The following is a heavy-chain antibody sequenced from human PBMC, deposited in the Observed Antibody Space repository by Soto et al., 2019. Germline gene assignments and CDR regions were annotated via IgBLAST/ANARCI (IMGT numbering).Heavy chain of an antibody. J-gene: IGHJ4*02. V-gene: IGHV4-59*01. CDR1: AGSLSNYF. Sequence: ASETLSLTCSVSAGSLSNYFWTWIRQPPGKGLEWIGYIHYSGTTSFFPSYNPSLRSRVTISEDTSKNQFSLKLLSVTTADTAVYFCAAGEASSRNLAPYYLDFWGQGTLVTVSS. CDR2: IHYSGTT. D-gene: IGHD6-13*01. CDR3: AAGEASSRNLAPYYLDF.